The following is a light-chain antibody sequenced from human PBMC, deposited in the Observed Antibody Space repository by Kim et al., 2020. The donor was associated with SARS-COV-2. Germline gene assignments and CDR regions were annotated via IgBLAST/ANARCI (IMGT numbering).Light chain of an antibody. CDR3: QQYNAYPWT. CDR1: QSLSSW. J-gene: IGKJ1*01. CDR2: DAS. V-gene: IGKV1-5*01. Sequence: GDRVTITCRASQSLSSWLAWYQQKPGKAPKVLIYDASSLQSGVPSRFSGSGSGTEFTLTISSLQPDDFATYYCQQYNAYPWTFGQGTKVDIK.